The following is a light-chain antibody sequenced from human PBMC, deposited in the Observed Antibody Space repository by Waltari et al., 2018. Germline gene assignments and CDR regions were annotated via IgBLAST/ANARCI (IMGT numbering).Light chain of an antibody. CDR2: AAS. V-gene: IGKV1-12*01. CDR3: QQANSFPQT. Sequence: DIQMTQSPSSVSASVGDRVTITCRASQGSSSWLAWYQQIPGKAPKLLLYAASSLQSGVPSRFSGSGSVTDFTLNISSLQAEDFATYYCQQANSFPQTFGGGTKVEIK. J-gene: IGKJ4*01. CDR1: QGSSSW.